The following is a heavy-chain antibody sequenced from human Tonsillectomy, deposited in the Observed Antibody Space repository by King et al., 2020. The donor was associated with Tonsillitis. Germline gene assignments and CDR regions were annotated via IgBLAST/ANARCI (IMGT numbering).Heavy chain of an antibody. CDR3: ARGDFWSGRLNSYYYYYYMDV. Sequence: QLQESGPGLVKPSQTLSLTCTVSGGSISSGSYYWSWIRQPAGKGLEWIGRIYTSGSTNYNPSLKSRVTISVDTSKNQFSLKLSSVTAADTAVYYCARGDFWSGRLNSYYYYYYMDVWGKGTTVTVSS. V-gene: IGHV4-61*02. CDR2: IYTSGST. J-gene: IGHJ6*03. D-gene: IGHD3-3*01. CDR1: GGSISSGSYY.